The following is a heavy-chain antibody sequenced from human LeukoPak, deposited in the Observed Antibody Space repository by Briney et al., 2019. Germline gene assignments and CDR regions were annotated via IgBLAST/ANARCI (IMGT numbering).Heavy chain of an antibody. V-gene: IGHV3-30-3*01. CDR2: ISHDGSNK. J-gene: IGHJ4*02. CDR3: AGPQKFFIY. D-gene: IGHD3-3*01. Sequence: GGSLRLSCAASGFTISTYSMHWVRQAPGKGLEWVAIISHDGSNKYYADSVKGRFTISRGNSKNTLFLQMDSLRAEDTAVYYCAGPQKFFIYWGQGTLVTVSS. CDR1: GFTISTYS.